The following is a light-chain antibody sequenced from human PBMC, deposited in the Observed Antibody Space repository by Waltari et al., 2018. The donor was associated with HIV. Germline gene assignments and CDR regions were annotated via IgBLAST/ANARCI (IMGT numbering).Light chain of an antibody. J-gene: IGLJ2*01. CDR3: SSYAGINPVI. Sequence: QSALTQPPSASGSLGQSVTISCTGRSSDVGRYDYVSWYQQHPGKAPKHLIFEVNKRPTGPPDRFSGSRSGNTASLTVAGLQAEDEAEYSCSSYAGINPVIFGGGTTLTVL. V-gene: IGLV2-8*01. CDR2: EVN. CDR1: SSDVGRYDY.